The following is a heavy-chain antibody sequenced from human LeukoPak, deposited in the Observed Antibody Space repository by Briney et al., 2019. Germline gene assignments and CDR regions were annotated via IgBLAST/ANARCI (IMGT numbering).Heavy chain of an antibody. CDR3: ARDTYYYDSSGYYKGD. Sequence: SQTLSLTCTVSGGSISSGSYYWSWIRQPAGKGLEWIGRIYTSGSTNYNPSLKSRVTMSVDTSKNQFSLKLSSVTAADTAVYYCARDTYYYDSSGYYKGDWGQGTLVTVSS. D-gene: IGHD3-22*01. CDR1: GGSISSGSYY. V-gene: IGHV4-61*02. CDR2: IYTSGST. J-gene: IGHJ4*02.